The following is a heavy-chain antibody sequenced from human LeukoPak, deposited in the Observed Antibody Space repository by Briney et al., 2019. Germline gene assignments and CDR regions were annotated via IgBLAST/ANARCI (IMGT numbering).Heavy chain of an antibody. J-gene: IGHJ5*02. CDR1: GGSFSGYY. D-gene: IGHD6-13*01. CDR3: ARQYDGAAPFDP. V-gene: IGHV4-34*01. CDR2: INHSGST. Sequence: RTSETLSLTCAVYGGSFSGYYWSWIRQPPGKGLEWIGEINHSGSTNYNPSLKSRVTISVDTSKNQFSLKLSSVTAADTAVYYCARQYDGAAPFDPWGQGTLVTVSS.